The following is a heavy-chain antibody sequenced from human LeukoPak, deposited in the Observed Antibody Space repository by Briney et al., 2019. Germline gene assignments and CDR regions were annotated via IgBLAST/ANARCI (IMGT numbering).Heavy chain of an antibody. CDR2: IYTSGNT. Sequence: PSETLSLTCTVSGGSISTGSYYWNWIRQPAGKGLEWIGRIYTSGNTNYNPSLKSRVTISVDTSKNQFSLKLSSVTAADTAVYYCASVEPAAIMLYWGQGTLVTVSP. V-gene: IGHV4-61*02. CDR1: GGSISTGSYY. J-gene: IGHJ4*02. CDR3: ASVEPAAIMLY. D-gene: IGHD2-2*01.